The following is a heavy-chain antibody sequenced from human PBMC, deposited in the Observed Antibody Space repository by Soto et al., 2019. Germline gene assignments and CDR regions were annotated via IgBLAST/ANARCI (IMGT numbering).Heavy chain of an antibody. J-gene: IGHJ4*02. Sequence: EVQLVEPGGGLIQPGGSLRLSCAASGFSAGSNYMTWVRQSPGKGLEWVSLIYSNGDTDYADSVKGRLSISRDTFMDSLYPQMTILRAEDAAGYHGARKPDFSPVPEADGVWGRAALVTVSS. CDR1: GFSAGSNY. V-gene: IGHV3-53*01. CDR3: ARKPDFSPVPEADGV. D-gene: IGHD2-8*01. CDR2: IYSNGDT.